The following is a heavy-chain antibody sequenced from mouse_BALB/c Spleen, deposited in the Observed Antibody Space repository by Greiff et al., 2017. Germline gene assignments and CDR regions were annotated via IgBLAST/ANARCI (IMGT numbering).Heavy chain of an antibody. D-gene: IGHD1-1*01. Sequence: EVMLVESGGDLVKPGGSLKLSCAASGFTFSSYGMSWVRQTPDKRLEWVATISSGGSYTYYPDSVKGRFTISRDNAKNTLYLQMSSLKSEDTAMYYCARHGDYYGSSFYFDYWGQGTTLTVSS. J-gene: IGHJ2*01. CDR3: ARHGDYYGSSFYFDY. CDR2: ISSGGSYT. CDR1: GFTFSSYG. V-gene: IGHV5-6*01.